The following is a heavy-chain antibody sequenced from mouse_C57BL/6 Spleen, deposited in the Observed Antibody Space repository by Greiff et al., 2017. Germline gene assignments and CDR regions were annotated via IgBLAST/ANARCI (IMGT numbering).Heavy chain of an antibody. CDR3: ARMTTVVATRYAMDY. V-gene: IGHV1-80*01. D-gene: IGHD1-1*01. CDR2: IYPGDGDT. Sequence: VQLQESGAELVKPGASVKISCKASGYAFSSYWVNWVKQRPGKGLEWIGQIYPGDGDTNYNGKFKGKATLTADKSSSTAYMQLSSLTSEDSAVYFCARMTTVVATRYAMDYWGQGTSVTVSS. CDR1: GYAFSSYW. J-gene: IGHJ4*01.